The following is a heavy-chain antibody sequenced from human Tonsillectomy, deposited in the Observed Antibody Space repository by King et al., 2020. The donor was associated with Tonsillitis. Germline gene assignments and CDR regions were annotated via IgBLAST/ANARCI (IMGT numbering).Heavy chain of an antibody. J-gene: IGHJ4*02. V-gene: IGHV3-15*07. Sequence: VQLVESGGGLVKPGGSLRLSCAASGFTFSNAWINWVRQAPGKGLEWVGRIKRKNDGGTTDYAAPVKGRFTISRDDSKNTVYLQMNSLNTEDTGVYYCTTDGQARLSSWYGANDYWGQGTLVTVSS. CDR3: TTDGQARLSSWYGANDY. CDR1: GFTFSNAW. CDR2: IKRKNDGGTT. D-gene: IGHD6-13*01.